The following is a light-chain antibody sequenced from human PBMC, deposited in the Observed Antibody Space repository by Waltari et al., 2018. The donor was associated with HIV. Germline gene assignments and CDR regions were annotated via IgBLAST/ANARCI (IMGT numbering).Light chain of an antibody. Sequence: DIQLTQSPSFLSASVGDRVTITCRASQDICNYLAWYQQKLGKAPKLLIYAASSLQSGVPSRFSGSGSGTQFTLTINSLQPEDFATYHCQQLNEYPWTFGQGTQVEIK. CDR3: QQLNEYPWT. J-gene: IGKJ1*01. CDR2: AAS. CDR1: QDICNY. V-gene: IGKV1-9*01.